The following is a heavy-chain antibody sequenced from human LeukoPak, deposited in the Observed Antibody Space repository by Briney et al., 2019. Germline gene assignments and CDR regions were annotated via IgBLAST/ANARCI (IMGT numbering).Heavy chain of an antibody. CDR1: GFTFSSYW. Sequence: GGSLRLSCAASGFTFSSYWMSWVRQAPGKGLEWVANIKQDGSEKYYVDSVKGRFTISRDNAKNSLYLQMNSLRAEDTAVYYCARDKGGRVTLDAFDIWGQGTMVTVSS. V-gene: IGHV3-7*01. CDR3: ARDKGGRVTLDAFDI. CDR2: IKQDGSEK. D-gene: IGHD5-18*01. J-gene: IGHJ3*02.